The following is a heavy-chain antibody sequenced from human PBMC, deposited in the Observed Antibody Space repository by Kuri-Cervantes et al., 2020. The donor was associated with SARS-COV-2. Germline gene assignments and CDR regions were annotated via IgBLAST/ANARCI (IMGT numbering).Heavy chain of an antibody. CDR3: ARQGYCSGGSCYSGAMDV. CDR2: ISWNSGSI. J-gene: IGHJ6*02. V-gene: IGHV3-9*01. D-gene: IGHD2-15*01. CDR1: GFTFSSYW. Sequence: SLKISCAASGFTFSSYWMHWVRQAPGKGLEWVSGISWNSGSIGYADSVKGRFTISRDNAKNSLYLQMNSLRAEDTALYYCARQGYCSGGSCYSGAMDVWGQGTTVTVSS.